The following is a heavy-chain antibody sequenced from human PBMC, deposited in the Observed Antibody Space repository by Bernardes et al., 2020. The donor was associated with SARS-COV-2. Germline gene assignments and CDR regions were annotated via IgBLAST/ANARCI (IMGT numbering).Heavy chain of an antibody. CDR2: LKNDGNIA. Sequence: GGSLRLSCAASGFDFNNTWMHWVRQVPGKGPEWVSRLKNDGNIASYADSVKGRFTISRDNAKNTLYLQMRSLRVEDTAVYYCARDSQATFFYGSGFDPWGQGTLVTVSS. CDR1: GFDFNNTW. V-gene: IGHV3-74*01. J-gene: IGHJ5*02. CDR3: ARDSQATFFYGSGFDP. D-gene: IGHD3-10*01.